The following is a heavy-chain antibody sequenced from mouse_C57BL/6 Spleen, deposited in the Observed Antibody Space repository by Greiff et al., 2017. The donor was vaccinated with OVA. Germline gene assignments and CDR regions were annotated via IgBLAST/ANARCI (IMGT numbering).Heavy chain of an antibody. V-gene: IGHV1-76*01. J-gene: IGHJ2*01. CDR3: ARSGDYYGSSSWYFDY. CDR2: IYPGSGNT. CDR1: GYTFTDYY. Sequence: QVQLQQSGAELVRPGASVKLSCKASGYTFTDYYINWVKQRPGQGLEWIARIYPGSGNTYYNEKFKGKATLTAEKSSSTAYMQLSSLTSEDSAVYFCARSGDYYGSSSWYFDYWGQGTTLTVSS. D-gene: IGHD1-1*01.